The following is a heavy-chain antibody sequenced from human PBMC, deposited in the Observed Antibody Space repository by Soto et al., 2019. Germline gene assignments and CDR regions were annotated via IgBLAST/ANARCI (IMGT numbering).Heavy chain of an antibody. D-gene: IGHD1-26*01. CDR2: INHSEST. CDR3: ARGFSGASSSYWYFDL. V-gene: IGHV4-34*01. CDR1: GGSFSGYY. Sequence: PSETLSLTCAVYGGSFSGYYWSWIRQPPGKGLEWIGEINHSESTNYNPSLKSRVTISVDTSKNQFSLKLSAVTAADTAVYYCARGFSGASSSYWYFDLWGRGTLVTVSS. J-gene: IGHJ2*01.